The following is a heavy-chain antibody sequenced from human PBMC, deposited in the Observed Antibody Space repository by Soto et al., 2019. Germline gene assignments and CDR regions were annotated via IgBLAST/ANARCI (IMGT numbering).Heavy chain of an antibody. D-gene: IGHD2-2*01. Sequence: PGGSLRLSCAASGFTFSKYAMMWVRQAPGKGMEWVSGISGRTGSTSYADSVKGRFTISRDNSRNTLYLQMNSLRAEDTGVYYCGVPYDYWGQGTLVTVS. CDR2: ISGRTGST. CDR1: GFTFSKYA. J-gene: IGHJ4*02. CDR3: GVPYDY. V-gene: IGHV3-23*01.